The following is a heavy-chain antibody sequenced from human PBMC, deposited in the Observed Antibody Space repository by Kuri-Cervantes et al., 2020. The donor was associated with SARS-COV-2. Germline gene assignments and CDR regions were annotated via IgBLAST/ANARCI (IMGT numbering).Heavy chain of an antibody. J-gene: IGHJ6*02. CDR1: GYTFTSYG. CDR3: ARDRDYDFWSGYYSYYYYYGMDV. CDR2: ISAYNGNT. D-gene: IGHD3-3*01. Sequence: ASVKVSCKASGYTFTSYGISWVRQAPGQGLEWMGWISAYNGNTNYAQKLQGRVTMTTDTSTSTAYMELRSLRSDDTAAYYCARDRDYDFWSGYYSYYYYYGMDVWGQGTTVTVSS. V-gene: IGHV1-18*01.